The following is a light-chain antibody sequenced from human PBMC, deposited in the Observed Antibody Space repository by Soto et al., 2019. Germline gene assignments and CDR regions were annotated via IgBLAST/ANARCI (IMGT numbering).Light chain of an antibody. CDR3: CSYAGSYSYV. CDR2: DVS. CDR1: SSDVGGYNY. Sequence: QSVLTQPRSVSGSPGQSVTISCNGTSSDVGGYNYVSWYQQHPGKAPKLMIYDVSKRPSGVPDRFSGSKSGNTASLTISGLQAEDAADYYCCSYAGSYSYVFGTGTKVTVL. J-gene: IGLJ1*01. V-gene: IGLV2-11*01.